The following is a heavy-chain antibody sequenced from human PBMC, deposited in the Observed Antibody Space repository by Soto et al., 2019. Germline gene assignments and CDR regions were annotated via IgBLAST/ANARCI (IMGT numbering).Heavy chain of an antibody. J-gene: IGHJ4*02. Sequence: QVQLVQSGSEVKKPGASVKVSCKASGNTFTSYSVYWVRQAPGQGLEWMGWINAGNGNTRYSQKFQDRVTITRETAASTVYMALSSLRSEDTAVYYCARDRYSSSWYVGAFDYWGPGTLVTVSS. CDR3: ARDRYSSSWYVGAFDY. CDR2: INAGNGNT. CDR1: GNTFTSYS. V-gene: IGHV1-3*01. D-gene: IGHD6-13*01.